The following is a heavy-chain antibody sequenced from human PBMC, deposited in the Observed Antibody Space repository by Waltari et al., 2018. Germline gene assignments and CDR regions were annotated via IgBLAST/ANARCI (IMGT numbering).Heavy chain of an antibody. J-gene: IGHJ4*02. CDR3: ARGGRGLQLGYFDY. CDR2: IYSGGST. Sequence: EVQLVESGGGLIQPGGSLRLSCAASGFTVSSNYMSWVRQAPGKGLEWVSVIYSGGSTYYADSVKGRFTISRDNSKNTLYLQMNSLRAEDTAVYYCARGGRGLQLGYFDYWGQGTLVTVSS. D-gene: IGHD5-12*01. V-gene: IGHV3-53*01. CDR1: GFTVSSNY.